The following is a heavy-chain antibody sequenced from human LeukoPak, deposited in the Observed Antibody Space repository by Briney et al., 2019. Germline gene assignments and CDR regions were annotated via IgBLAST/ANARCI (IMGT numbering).Heavy chain of an antibody. CDR1: GFIFSSYS. CDR2: ITSSSSYM. V-gene: IGHV3-21*01. CDR3: ARAFADGYNSSPFDY. J-gene: IGHJ4*02. Sequence: GGSLRLSCAASGFIFSSYSMNWVRQAPGKGLEWVSSITSSSSYMYYADSVKGRFTISRDNAKNSLYLQMNSLRAEDTAVYYCARAFADGYNSSPFDYWGQGTLVTVSS. D-gene: IGHD5-24*01.